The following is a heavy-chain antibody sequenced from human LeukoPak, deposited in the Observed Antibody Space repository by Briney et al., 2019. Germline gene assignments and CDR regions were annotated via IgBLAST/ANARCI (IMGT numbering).Heavy chain of an antibody. V-gene: IGHV4-4*07. CDR2: IYGSGST. Sequence: SETLSLTCSVSGDSISTYYWSWIRQPGGKGLEWIGRIYGSGSTYYNPSLKNRVTMSVDTSKNQFSLKLNSVTAADTALYYCARELRYDNSDSGAFWGQGTVVTVSS. D-gene: IGHD3-22*01. CDR3: ARELRYDNSDSGAF. CDR1: GDSISTYY. J-gene: IGHJ3*01.